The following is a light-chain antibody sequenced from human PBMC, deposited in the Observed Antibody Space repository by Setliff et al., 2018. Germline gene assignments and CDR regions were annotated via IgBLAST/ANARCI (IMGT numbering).Light chain of an antibody. CDR2: EVS. V-gene: IGLV2-14*01. Sequence: SVLTQPASVSGSPGRSITISCTGTSSDVGGYNYVSWYQQHPGKAPKLLIYEVSNRPSGVSNRFSGSKSGNTASLTISGLLAEDEADYYCISYTRSSTWVFGGGTKVTVL. J-gene: IGLJ3*02. CDR1: SSDVGGYNY. CDR3: ISYTRSSTWV.